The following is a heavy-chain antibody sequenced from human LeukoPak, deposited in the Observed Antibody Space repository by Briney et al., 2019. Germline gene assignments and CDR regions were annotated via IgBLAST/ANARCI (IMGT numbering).Heavy chain of an antibody. D-gene: IGHD3-22*01. CDR2: ISSSSSDYI. J-gene: IGHJ4*02. Sequence: PGGSLRLSCVASGFSFTSYSMNWVRQAPGKGLEWVSSISSSSSDYINYAGSVKGRFTISKDNAKNSLYLQMNSLRAEDTAVYYCARGPYYYDSGGFYHYWGQGTLVTVSS. V-gene: IGHV3-21*01. CDR1: GFSFTSYS. CDR3: ARGPYYYDSGGFYHY.